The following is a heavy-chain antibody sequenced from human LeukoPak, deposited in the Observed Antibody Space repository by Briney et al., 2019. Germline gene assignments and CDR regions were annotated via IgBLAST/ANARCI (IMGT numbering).Heavy chain of an antibody. D-gene: IGHD2-15*01. CDR1: GDSFSRHY. CDR2: INNTGNT. Sequence: SETLSLTCTVYGDSFSRHYWSWIRQPPGGGLEWIGDINNTGNTDYSPSLKSRVTISVATSKNQVSLRLTSVTAADTAVYYCARDKGYGGGGRCYFVRDVWRKGTRVIVSS. CDR3: ARDKGYGGGGRCYFVRDV. J-gene: IGHJ6*04. V-gene: IGHV4-59*11.